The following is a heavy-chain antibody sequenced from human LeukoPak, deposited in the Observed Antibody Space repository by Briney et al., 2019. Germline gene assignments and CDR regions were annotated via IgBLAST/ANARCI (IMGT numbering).Heavy chain of an antibody. CDR2: ISWDGRSK. D-gene: IGHD4-23*01. Sequence: GGSLRLSCAASGFTFSNYGMHWVRQAPGEGLEWVASISWDGRSKNYADSVTGRFTISRDNSQNTLYLQMNSLRGEDTAVYYCARSVVTPSSWFDPWGQGTLVTVSS. V-gene: IGHV3-30*03. J-gene: IGHJ5*02. CDR3: ARSVVTPSSWFDP. CDR1: GFTFSNYG.